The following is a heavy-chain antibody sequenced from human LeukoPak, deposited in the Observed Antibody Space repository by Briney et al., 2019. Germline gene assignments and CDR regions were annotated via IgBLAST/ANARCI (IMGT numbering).Heavy chain of an antibody. CDR2: ISAYNGNT. V-gene: IGHV1-18*01. Sequence: ASVKVSCKASGYTFTSYGISWVRQAPGQGLEWMGWISAYNGNTNYAQKLQGRVTMTTDTSTSTAYMELRSLRSDDTAVYYCARDQYYDSRGWFDPWGQGTLVTVYS. J-gene: IGHJ5*02. CDR1: GYTFTSYG. D-gene: IGHD3-22*01. CDR3: ARDQYYDSRGWFDP.